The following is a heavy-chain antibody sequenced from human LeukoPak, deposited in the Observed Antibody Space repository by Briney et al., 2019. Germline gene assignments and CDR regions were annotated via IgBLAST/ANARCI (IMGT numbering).Heavy chain of an antibody. CDR2: ISSDGNNK. CDR1: GFTFIYYS. V-gene: IGHV3-30-3*01. Sequence: GGSLRLSCAASGFTFIYYSMHWVRQAPGKGLEWVAVISSDGNNKYYADSVKGRFTISRDNSKNTLYLQMNSLRDDDTAVYYCARDEGYCSGGSCTGYLDYWGQGALVTVSS. CDR3: ARDEGYCSGGSCTGYLDY. D-gene: IGHD2-15*01. J-gene: IGHJ4*02.